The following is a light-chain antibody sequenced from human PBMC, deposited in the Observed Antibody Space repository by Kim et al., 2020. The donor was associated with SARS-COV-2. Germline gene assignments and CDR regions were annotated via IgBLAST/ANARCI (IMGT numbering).Light chain of an antibody. CDR1: QTISSY. J-gene: IGKJ4*01. V-gene: IGKV1-39*01. CDR2: AAS. CDR3: QQSYSTPLT. Sequence: DIQMTQSPSSLSASVGDRVTITCRASQTISSYLNWYQQKPGRAPKLLIYAASSLQSGVPSRFSGSGSGTDFTLTISSLQPGDFATYYCQQSYSTPLTFGGGTKVDIK.